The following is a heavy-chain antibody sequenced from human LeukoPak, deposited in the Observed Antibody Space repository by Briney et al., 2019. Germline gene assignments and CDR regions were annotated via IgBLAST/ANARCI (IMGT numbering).Heavy chain of an antibody. D-gene: IGHD2-21*01. V-gene: IGHV3-30*02. CDR1: GFTFSSYG. CDR2: IRYDGSNK. CDR3: ANIAYCGGDCSQGAFDI. Sequence: PGGSLRLSCAASGFTFSSYGMHWVRQAPGKGLEWVAFIRYDGSNKYYADSVKGRFTISRDNSKNTLYLQMNSLRAEDTAVYYCANIAYCGGDCSQGAFDIWGQETMVTVSS. J-gene: IGHJ3*02.